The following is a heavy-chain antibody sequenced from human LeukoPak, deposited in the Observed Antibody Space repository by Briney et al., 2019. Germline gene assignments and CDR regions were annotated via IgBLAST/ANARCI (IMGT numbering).Heavy chain of an antibody. J-gene: IGHJ4*02. V-gene: IGHV3-23*01. CDR1: GFTFSSYA. CDR2: ISGSGGST. Sequence: GGSLRLSCAASGFTFSSYAMSWVRRAPGKGLEWVSAISGSGGSTYYADSVKGRFTIPRDNSKNTLYLQMNSLRAEDTAVYYCAKDGLRVAATLYYFDYWGQGTLVTVSS. D-gene: IGHD2-15*01. CDR3: AKDGLRVAATLYYFDY.